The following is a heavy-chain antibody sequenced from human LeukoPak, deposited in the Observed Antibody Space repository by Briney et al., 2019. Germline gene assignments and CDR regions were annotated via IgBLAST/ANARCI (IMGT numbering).Heavy chain of an antibody. CDR3: GTWIVGSGY. CDR1: GFTFSRYA. D-gene: IGHD1-26*01. J-gene: IGHJ4*02. V-gene: IGHV3-72*01. Sequence: GGSLRLSCAASGFTFSRYAMSGVRQAPGRGLEWVGRTRNKDNDYSTEYAASVKGRFSISRDDSKNSMYLQMSGLKTEDTAVYYCGTWIVGSGYWGQGTLVTVSS. CDR2: TRNKDNDYST.